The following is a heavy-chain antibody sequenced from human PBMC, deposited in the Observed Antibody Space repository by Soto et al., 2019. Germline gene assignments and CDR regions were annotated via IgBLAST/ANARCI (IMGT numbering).Heavy chain of an antibody. CDR3: ARGIAAGWLGAFDI. CDR2: ISSGSSYI. D-gene: IGHD6-13*01. V-gene: IGHV3-21*01. CDR1: GFTFSSYS. Sequence: GGSLRLSCAASGFTFSSYSMNWVRQAPGKGLEWVSSISSGSSYIYYADSVKGRFTISRDNAKNSLYLQMNSLRAEDTAVYYCARGIAAGWLGAFDIWGQGTMVTVSS. J-gene: IGHJ3*02.